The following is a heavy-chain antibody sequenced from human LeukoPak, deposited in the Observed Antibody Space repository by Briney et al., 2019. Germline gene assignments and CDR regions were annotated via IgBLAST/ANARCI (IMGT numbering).Heavy chain of an antibody. CDR2: IKQDGSEK. J-gene: IGHJ6*02. CDR3: ARVAAAGKPYYYGMDV. Sequence: GGSLRLSCAASGFTFSSYWMSWLRQAPGKGLEWVANIKQDGSEKYYVDSVKGCFTTSRDNAKNSLYLQMNSLSAEDTAVYYCARVAAAGKPYYYGMDVWGQGTTVTVSS. CDR1: GFTFSSYW. D-gene: IGHD6-13*01. V-gene: IGHV3-7*01.